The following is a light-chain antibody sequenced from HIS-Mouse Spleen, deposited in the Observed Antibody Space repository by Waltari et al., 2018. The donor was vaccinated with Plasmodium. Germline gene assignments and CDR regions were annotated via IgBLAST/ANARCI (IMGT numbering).Light chain of an antibody. V-gene: IGLV2-23*01. Sequence: QSALTQPASVSGSPGQSIPISCTGTSSDVGMYTLVSWYQQHPGKAPKLMIYEGSKRPSGVSNRFSGSKSGNTASLTISGLQAEDEADYYCCSYAGSSTNWVFGGGTKLTVL. CDR3: CSYAGSSTNWV. CDR2: EGS. CDR1: SSDVGMYTL. J-gene: IGLJ3*02.